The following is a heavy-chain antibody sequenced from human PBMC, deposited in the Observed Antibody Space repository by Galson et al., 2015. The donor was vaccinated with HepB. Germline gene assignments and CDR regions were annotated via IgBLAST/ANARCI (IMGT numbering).Heavy chain of an antibody. V-gene: IGHV5-51*01. CDR3: ARHTWGGVTGAEDWFDF. CDR1: GYSFTRYW. Sequence: QSGAEVKKPGESLQISCKASGYSFTRYWIGWVRQMPGKGLEWMGITYPDDSDTRYSPSFQGQVTLSADKSINTAYLQWSSLKTSDTAMYYCARHTWGGVTGAEDWFDFWGQGTLVTVSS. CDR2: TYPDDSDT. J-gene: IGHJ5*01. D-gene: IGHD2-21*02.